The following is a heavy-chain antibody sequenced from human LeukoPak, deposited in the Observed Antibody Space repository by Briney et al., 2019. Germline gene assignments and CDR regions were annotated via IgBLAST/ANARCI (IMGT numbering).Heavy chain of an antibody. D-gene: IGHD3-10*02. Sequence: QLQESGSGLVKPSQTLSLTCAVSGGSISSGGYSWSWIRRPPGKGLEWIGYIYHIGSTNYNPSLKSRVTISVDKSKNQFSLKLTCVTAADTAVYYCAREESSSRQRGLFVFDYWGQGTLVTVSS. J-gene: IGHJ4*02. CDR2: IYHIGST. V-gene: IGHV4-30-2*01. CDR1: GGSISSGGYS. CDR3: AREESSSRQRGLFVFDY.